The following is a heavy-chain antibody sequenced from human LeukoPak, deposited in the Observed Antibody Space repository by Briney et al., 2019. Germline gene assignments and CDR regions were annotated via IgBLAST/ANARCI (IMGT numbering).Heavy chain of an antibody. V-gene: IGHV3-21*01. J-gene: IGHJ4*02. D-gene: IGHD3-22*01. CDR1: GFTFSSYS. CDR2: ISSSSSYI. CDR3: ARGRYYDSSGYPPQDY. Sequence: GGSLRLSCAASGFTFSSYSMSWVRQAPGKGLEWVSSISSSSSYIYYADSVKGRFTISRDNAKNSLYLQMNSLRAEDTAVYYCARGRYYDSSGYPPQDYWGQGTLVTVSS.